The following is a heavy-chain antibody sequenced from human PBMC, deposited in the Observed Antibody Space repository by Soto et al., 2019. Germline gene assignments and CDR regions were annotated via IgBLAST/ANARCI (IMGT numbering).Heavy chain of an antibody. D-gene: IGHD2-15*01. CDR2: IYPGDSDT. CDR1: GYSFTSYW. CDR3: ARDLGYCSGGSCHRNYYYYGMDV. J-gene: IGHJ6*02. V-gene: IGHV5-51*01. Sequence: GESLKISCKGSGYSFTSYWIGWVRQMPGKGLEWMGIIYPGDSDTRYSPSFQGQVTISADKSISTAYLQWSSLKASDTAMYYCARDLGYCSGGSCHRNYYYYGMDVWGQGTTVTVSS.